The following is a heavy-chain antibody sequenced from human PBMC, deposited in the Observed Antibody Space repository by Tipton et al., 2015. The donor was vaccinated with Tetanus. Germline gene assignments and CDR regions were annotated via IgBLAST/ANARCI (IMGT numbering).Heavy chain of an antibody. CDR1: GYTFRHYG. Sequence: QVQLVQSGAEVKKPGASVKVSCKASGYTFRHYGLNWVRQAPGQGLEWMGWISPFNENVNYAEKFQGRLTMTTDKSTATMYMDLRSLGSDDAAVYFYASGKGLGPRVYFEPWGRGILVTVTS. D-gene: IGHD2-8*01. CDR2: ISPFNENV. J-gene: IGHJ5*02. CDR3: ASGKGLGPRVYFEP. V-gene: IGHV1-18*01.